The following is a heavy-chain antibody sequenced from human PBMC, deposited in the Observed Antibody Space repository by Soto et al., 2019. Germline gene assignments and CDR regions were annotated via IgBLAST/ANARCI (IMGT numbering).Heavy chain of an antibody. Sequence: GESLKISCKGSGYSFTSYWICWVRQMPGKGLEWLGIIYPGDSDTGYSPSFQGQVTISADKSISTAYLQWSRLKASDTAMYYCATGRRPVTFDYWGQGTLVTVSS. CDR1: GYSFTSYW. J-gene: IGHJ4*02. D-gene: IGHD4-17*01. CDR2: IYPGDSDT. CDR3: ATGRRPVTFDY. V-gene: IGHV5-51*01.